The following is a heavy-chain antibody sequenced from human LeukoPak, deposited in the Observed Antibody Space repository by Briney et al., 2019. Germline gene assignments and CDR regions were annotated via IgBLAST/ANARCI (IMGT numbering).Heavy chain of an antibody. V-gene: IGHV4-59*01. CDR2: IYYSGST. CDR3: ARVSCSSTSCPRRDALDV. D-gene: IGHD2-2*01. J-gene: IGHJ3*01. Sequence: SETLSLACTASGGSISYYYGSWIRQPPGKGLEWIGYIYYSGSTNYNPSLKSRVTISVDTSKNQFSLNLTSVTTADTAVYYCARVSCSSTSCPRRDALDVWGQGTMVTVSS. CDR1: GGSISYYY.